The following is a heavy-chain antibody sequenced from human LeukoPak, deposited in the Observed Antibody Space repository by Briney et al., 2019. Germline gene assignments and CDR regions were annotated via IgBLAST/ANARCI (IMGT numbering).Heavy chain of an antibody. D-gene: IGHD5-24*01. CDR2: ISGSGGST. CDR3: AKRTGDGYFYPMDV. J-gene: IGHJ6*02. CDR1: GFTFSNYV. V-gene: IGHV3-23*01. Sequence: GGSLRLSCAASGFTFSNYVMNWVGQAPGKGVEWVSSISGSGGSTFSADSVKGPFTISRDNSKNTVYLQMSSLRAEDTALYYCAKRTGDGYFYPMDVWGQGTTVTVSS.